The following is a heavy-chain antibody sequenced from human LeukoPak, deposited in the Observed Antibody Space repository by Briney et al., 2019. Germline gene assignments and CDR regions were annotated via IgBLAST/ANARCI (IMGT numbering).Heavy chain of an antibody. CDR2: ISGSGGST. J-gene: IGHJ4*02. Sequence: GGSLRPSCAASGFTFSSYAMSWVRQAPGKGLEWVSDISGSGGSTYYADSVKGRFTISRDNSKNTLYLQMNSLRAEDTAVYYCARDGDPTYYDFWSGSAFDYWGQGTLVTVSS. V-gene: IGHV3-23*01. CDR1: GFTFSSYA. D-gene: IGHD3-3*01. CDR3: ARDGDPTYYDFWSGSAFDY.